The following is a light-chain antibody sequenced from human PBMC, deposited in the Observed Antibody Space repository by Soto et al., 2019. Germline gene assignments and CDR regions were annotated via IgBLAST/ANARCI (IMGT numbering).Light chain of an antibody. CDR2: DVS. CDR1: SSDVGGYNY. V-gene: IGLV2-14*01. CDR3: SSYTSSSSLYV. J-gene: IGLJ1*01. Sequence: QSVLTQPASVSGSPGQSITISCTGTSSDVGGYNYVSWYQQHPGKAPKFMIYDVSNRPSGVSNRFSGSKSGNTASLTISGLQADDEADYYCSSYTSSSSLYVFGTGTKVTVL.